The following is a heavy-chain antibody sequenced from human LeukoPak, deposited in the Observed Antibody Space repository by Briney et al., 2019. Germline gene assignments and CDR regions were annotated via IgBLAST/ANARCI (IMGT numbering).Heavy chain of an antibody. Sequence: GASVRVSCKASGYTFTSYYMHWVRQAPGQGLEWMGIINPSGGSTSYAQKFQGRVTMTRDTATSTVYMELSSLRSEDTAVYYCARDYGDYRLVYWGQGTLVTVSS. J-gene: IGHJ4*02. V-gene: IGHV1-46*01. D-gene: IGHD4-17*01. CDR1: GYTFTSYY. CDR3: ARDYGDYRLVY. CDR2: INPSGGST.